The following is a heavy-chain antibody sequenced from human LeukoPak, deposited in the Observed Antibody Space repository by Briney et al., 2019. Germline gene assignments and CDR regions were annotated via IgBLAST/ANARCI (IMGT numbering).Heavy chain of an antibody. V-gene: IGHV3-23*01. CDR2: ISRRGNST. D-gene: IGHD3-10*01. CDR1: GFTFSSYA. CDR3: ARDYYGSGSYHY. Sequence: PGGSLRLSCAASGFTFSSYAMNWVRQAPRKGLEWVSAISRRGNSTYYADSVKGRFTISRDNAKNSLYLQMNSLRAEDTAVYYCARDYYGSGSYHYWGQGTLVTVSS. J-gene: IGHJ4*02.